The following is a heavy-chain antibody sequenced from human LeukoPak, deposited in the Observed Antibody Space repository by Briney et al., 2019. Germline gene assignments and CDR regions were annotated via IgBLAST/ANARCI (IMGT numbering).Heavy chain of an antibody. Sequence: SETLSLTCTVSGDSIRGSYKTWIRQPPGRGLEWIGYIYDSGSTNYNPSLKSRVTISVDTPKNQFSLRLSSVTAADTAIYYCARVLPLYDHYYFDWWGQGTLVTVSS. CDR1: GDSIRGSY. CDR3: ARVLPLYDHYYFDW. CDR2: IYDSGST. J-gene: IGHJ4*02. V-gene: IGHV4-59*01. D-gene: IGHD3-22*01.